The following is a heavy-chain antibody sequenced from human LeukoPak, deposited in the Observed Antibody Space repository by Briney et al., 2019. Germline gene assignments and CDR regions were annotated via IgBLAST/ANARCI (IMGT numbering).Heavy chain of an antibody. V-gene: IGHV1-8*01. CDR2: MNPNSGNT. Sequence: ASVKVSCKASGYTFTSSDITWVRQATGPGLEWMGWMNPNSGNTGYAQKFQGRVTMTRNKSISTAYMELSSLRSEDTAVYYCARARGNQVNLALIYYYDMDVWGKGTTVTISS. J-gene: IGHJ6*03. CDR3: ARARGNQVNLALIYYYDMDV. D-gene: IGHD3-10*01. CDR1: GYTFTSSD.